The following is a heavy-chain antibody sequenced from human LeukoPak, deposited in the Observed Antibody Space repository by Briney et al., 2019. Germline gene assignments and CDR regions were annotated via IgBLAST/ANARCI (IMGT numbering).Heavy chain of an antibody. D-gene: IGHD6-19*01. CDR1: GSTFSTYS. J-gene: IGHJ6*04. Sequence: GGSLRLSCAASGSTFSTYSMNWVRQAPGKGLEWVSSISSSSIYIYYADSVKGRFTISRDNAKNSLYLQMNSLRAEDTAVYYCARDRGSSWYTQQWLANHPNYGMDVWGKGTTVTVSS. CDR2: ISSSSIYI. V-gene: IGHV3-21*01. CDR3: ARDRGSSWYTQQWLANHPNYGMDV.